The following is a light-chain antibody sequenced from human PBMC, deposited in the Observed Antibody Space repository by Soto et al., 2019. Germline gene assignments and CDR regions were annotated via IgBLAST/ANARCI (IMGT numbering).Light chain of an antibody. CDR3: QSYDSSLSGSPDVV. J-gene: IGLJ2*01. Sequence: QSVLTQPPSVSGAPGQRVTISCTGSSSNIGAGYDVHWYQQFPGTAPKLLIYGNSNRPSGVPDRFSGSKSGTSASLAITGLQAEDEADYYCQSYDSSLSGSPDVVFGGGTKLTVL. V-gene: IGLV1-40*01. CDR1: SSNIGAGYD. CDR2: GNS.